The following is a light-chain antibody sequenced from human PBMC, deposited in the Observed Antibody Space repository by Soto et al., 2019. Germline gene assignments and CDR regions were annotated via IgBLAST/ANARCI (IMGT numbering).Light chain of an antibody. CDR2: DVS. CDR1: SSDIGGYNY. J-gene: IGLJ1*01. V-gene: IGLV2-14*03. CDR3: RSYTTSTTYV. Sequence: QSALTQPASVSGSPGQSIAISCTGTSSDIGGYNYVSWYQQHPGKAPKLIIYDVSNRPSGISTRFSGSKSGNTASLTISGLQAEDEAAYHCRSYTTSTTYVFGPATKVTVL.